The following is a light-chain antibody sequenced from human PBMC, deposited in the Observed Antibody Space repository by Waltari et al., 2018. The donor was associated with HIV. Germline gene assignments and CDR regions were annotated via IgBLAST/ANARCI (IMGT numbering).Light chain of an antibody. Sequence: EIEMTQSPATLSVSPGERATLSCRSSQSVRSKLAWYQQNPGQAPRFFIYDASTRATCIPARFSGSGSGTEFTLTISSLQSADFAVYYCQQYHNWPPVTFGGGTKVEIK. CDR2: DAS. V-gene: IGKV3-15*01. J-gene: IGKJ4*01. CDR1: QSVRSK. CDR3: QQYHNWPPVT.